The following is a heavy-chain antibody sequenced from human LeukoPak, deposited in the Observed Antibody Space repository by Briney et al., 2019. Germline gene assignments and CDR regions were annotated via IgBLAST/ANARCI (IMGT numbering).Heavy chain of an antibody. J-gene: IGHJ4*02. CDR2: INHSGST. CDR1: GGSFSGYY. D-gene: IGHD2-21*02. Sequence: SETLSLTCAVYGGSFSGYYWSWIRQPPGKGLEWIGEINHSGSTNYNPSLKSRVTISVDTSKNQFSLKLSSVTAADTAVYYCARLSRCGGDCYSEWGQGTLVTVSS. CDR3: ARLSRCGGDCYSE. V-gene: IGHV4-34*01.